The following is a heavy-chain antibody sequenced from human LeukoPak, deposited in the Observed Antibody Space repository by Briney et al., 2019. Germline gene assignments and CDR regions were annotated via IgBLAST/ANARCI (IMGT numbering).Heavy chain of an antibody. V-gene: IGHV3-23*01. Sequence: GGSLRLSCAASGFTFSSYAMSWVRQAPGKGLEWVSAISGSGGSTYYADSVKGRFTISRDNSKNTLYLQMNSLRAEDTAVYYCARHSDYYDSSGYVNWFDPWGQGTLVTVSS. CDR3: ARHSDYYDSSGYVNWFDP. J-gene: IGHJ5*02. D-gene: IGHD3-22*01. CDR1: GFTFSSYA. CDR2: ISGSGGST.